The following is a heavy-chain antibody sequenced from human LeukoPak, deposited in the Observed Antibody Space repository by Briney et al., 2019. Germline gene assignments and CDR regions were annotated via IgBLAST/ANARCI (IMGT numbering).Heavy chain of an antibody. CDR3: AKDVVPKSRPHYYYYGMDV. D-gene: IGHD2-21*01. CDR1: GFTFSSYG. J-gene: IGHJ6*04. CDR2: ISYDGSNK. Sequence: PGRSLRLSCAASGFTFSSYGMHWVRRAPGKGLEWVAVISYDGSNKYYADSVEGRFTISRDNSKNTLYLQMNSLRAEDTAVYYCAKDVVPKSRPHYYYYGMDVWGKGTTVTVSS. V-gene: IGHV3-30*18.